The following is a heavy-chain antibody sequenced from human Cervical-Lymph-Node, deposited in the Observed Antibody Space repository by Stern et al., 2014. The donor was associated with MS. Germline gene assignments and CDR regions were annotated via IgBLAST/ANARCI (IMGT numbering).Heavy chain of an antibody. CDR1: GGSISSGSYY. Sequence: VQLEESGPGLVKPSQTLSLTCTVSGGSISSGSYYWSWIRQPAGKGLEWIGGIYTSGSTNSTPPLDGRVTISVHASKTQSSVKLRAVTAADTAVYYCARDATTPDFDWLLYDAFDIWGQGTMVTVSS. CDR2: IYTSGST. D-gene: IGHD3-9*01. CDR3: ARDATTPDFDWLLYDAFDI. V-gene: IGHV4-61*02. J-gene: IGHJ3*02.